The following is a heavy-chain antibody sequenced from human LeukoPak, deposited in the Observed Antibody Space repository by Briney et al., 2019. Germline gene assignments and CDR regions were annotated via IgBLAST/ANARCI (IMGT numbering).Heavy chain of an antibody. CDR2: ISSSSSYI. Sequence: GGSLRLSCAASGFTFSSYSMNWVRQAPGKGLEWVSSISSSSSYIYYADSVKGRFTISRDNAKNSLYLQMNSLRAEDTAVYYCARSGYVGGYSSSWYDYFDYWGQGTLVTVSS. CDR1: GFTFSSYS. CDR3: ARSGYVGGYSSSWYDYFDY. V-gene: IGHV3-21*01. J-gene: IGHJ4*02. D-gene: IGHD6-13*01.